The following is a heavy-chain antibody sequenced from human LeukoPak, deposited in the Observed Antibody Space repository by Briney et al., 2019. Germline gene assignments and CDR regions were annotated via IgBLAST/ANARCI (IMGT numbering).Heavy chain of an antibody. CDR1: GFTFRNYG. J-gene: IGHJ4*02. Sequence: GGTLRLSCAASGFTFRNYGMSWVRQASGKGLEWVSSISSSGSGGRTYYADSVKGLFTISRDNSKNTLYLQMNSLRAEDTAVYYCATHGGNTRYFDYWGQGTLVTVSS. CDR2: ISSSGSGGRT. V-gene: IGHV3-23*01. D-gene: IGHD4-23*01. CDR3: ATHGGNTRYFDY.